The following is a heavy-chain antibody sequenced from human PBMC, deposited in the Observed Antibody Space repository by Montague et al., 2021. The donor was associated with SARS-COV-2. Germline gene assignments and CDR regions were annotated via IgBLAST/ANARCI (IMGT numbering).Heavy chain of an antibody. CDR2: IYYYGSV. V-gene: IGHV4-59*08. CDR1: GDSVSRSY. J-gene: IGHJ4*02. D-gene: IGHD3-10*01. CDR3: ARQITMVREPFDS. Sequence: SETLSTCTVAGDSVSRSYWNWIRQSPGKGLEWIGNIYYYGSVNYNPSLKSRLSISLDTSKNQLSLTLTSVTAADTATYYCARQITMVREPFDSWGQGTLVLVSS.